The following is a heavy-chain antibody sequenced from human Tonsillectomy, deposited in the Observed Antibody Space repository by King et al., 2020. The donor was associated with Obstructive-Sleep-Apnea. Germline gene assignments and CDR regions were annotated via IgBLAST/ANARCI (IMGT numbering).Heavy chain of an antibody. V-gene: IGHV4-59*08. J-gene: IGHJ4*02. CDR3: ARSRGSGSYFDY. Sequence: LQLQESAPGLVKPSETLSLTCTVSGGSITNYYWSWIRPPPGKGLEWIGYISYTGSTNYNPSLKSRVTMSVDTSKNQFSLKLTSVTAADTAVYYCARSRGSGSYFDYWGQGTLVTASS. CDR1: GGSITNYY. CDR2: ISYTGST. D-gene: IGHD3-10*01.